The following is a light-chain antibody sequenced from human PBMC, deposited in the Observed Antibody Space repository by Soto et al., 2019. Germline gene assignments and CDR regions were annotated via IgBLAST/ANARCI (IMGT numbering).Light chain of an antibody. CDR3: SSYTSSSTYG. CDR1: SSDVGGSNG. CDR2: DVS. J-gene: IGLJ1*01. V-gene: IGLV2-18*02. Sequence: QPALTQPPSASGSPGQSVAISCTGTSSDVGGSNGVSWYQQPPGTATKLMIYDVSSRPSGVPDRFSGSKSGNTASLTISWLQAEDEGDYYCSSYTSSSTYGFGTGTNVTVL.